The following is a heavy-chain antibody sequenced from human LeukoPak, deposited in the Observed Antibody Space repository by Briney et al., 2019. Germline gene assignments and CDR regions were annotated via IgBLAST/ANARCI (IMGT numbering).Heavy chain of an antibody. D-gene: IGHD3-16*01. CDR3: TRHVWGIDGWNNWFDP. CDR1: GFTFSGSA. CDR2: IRSKANSYAT. Sequence: HAGGSLRLSCTASGFTFSGSAMHWVRQASGKGLEWVGRIRSKANSYATAYAASVKGRFTISRDDSKNTAYLQMNSLKTEDTAVYYCTRHVWGIDGWNNWFDPWGQGTLVTVSS. V-gene: IGHV3-73*01. J-gene: IGHJ5*02.